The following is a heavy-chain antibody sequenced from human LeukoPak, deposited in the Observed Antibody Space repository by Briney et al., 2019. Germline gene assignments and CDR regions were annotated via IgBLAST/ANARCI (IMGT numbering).Heavy chain of an antibody. D-gene: IGHD3-10*01. CDR1: GFTFSGAA. CDR2: IRSKDNNYAT. V-gene: IGHV3-73*01. J-gene: IGHJ4*02. Sequence: PGGSLRLSYAASGFTFSGAAMHWVRHASGKGLEWVGHIRSKDNNYATAYTASAKGRFTISRDDSKNTAYLQMNSLKTEDTAVYYCTGTRQGYWGQGILVTVSS. CDR3: TGTRQGY.